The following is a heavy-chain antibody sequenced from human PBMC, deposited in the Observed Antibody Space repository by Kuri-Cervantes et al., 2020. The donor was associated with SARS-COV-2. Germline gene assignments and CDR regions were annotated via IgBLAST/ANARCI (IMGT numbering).Heavy chain of an antibody. CDR1: GGSISSSSYY. J-gene: IGHJ5*02. V-gene: IGHV4-39*01. Sequence: ESLKISCTVSGGSISSSSYYWGWIRQPPGKGLEWIGSIYYSGSTYYNPSLKSRVTISVDTSKNQFSLKLSSVTAADTAVYYCARQGVVIAIKGWFDPWGHGTLVTVSS. CDR2: IYYSGST. CDR3: ARQGVVIAIKGWFDP. D-gene: IGHD2-21*01.